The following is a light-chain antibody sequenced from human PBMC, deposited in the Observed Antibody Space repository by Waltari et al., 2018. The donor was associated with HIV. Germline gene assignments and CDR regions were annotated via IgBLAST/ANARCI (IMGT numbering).Light chain of an antibody. V-gene: IGLV2-14*03. CDR2: DVD. CDR3: ASFTGDNTVM. J-gene: IGLJ3*02. Sequence: AVTQPASVSGLPGQSTTISCTGGDSDFGLYNFVSWYQQHSGKPPRLILYDVDSRASGVSDRFSGSMSGNTASLTISGLRAEDEAHYYCASFTGDNTVMFGGGTEVTVL. CDR1: DSDFGLYNF.